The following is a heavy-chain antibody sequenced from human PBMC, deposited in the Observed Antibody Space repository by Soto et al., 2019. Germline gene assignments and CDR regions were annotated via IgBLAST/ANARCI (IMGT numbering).Heavy chain of an antibody. CDR3: AREFGESSRPYHYVMDV. Sequence: SETLSLTCTVSGGSISSGDYYWSWIRQPPGKGLEWIGYIYYSGSTYYNPSLKSRVTISVDTSKNQFSLKLSSVTAADTAVYYCAREFGESSRPYHYVMDVWGQGSTVTVSS. V-gene: IGHV4-30-4*01. J-gene: IGHJ6*02. D-gene: IGHD6-6*01. CDR2: IYYSGST. CDR1: GGSISSGDYY.